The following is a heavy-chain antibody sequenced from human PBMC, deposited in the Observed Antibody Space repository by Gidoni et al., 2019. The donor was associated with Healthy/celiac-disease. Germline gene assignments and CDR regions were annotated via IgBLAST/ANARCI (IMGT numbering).Heavy chain of an antibody. Sequence: QVQLQQWGAGLLKPSETLSLTCAVYGGSFSGYYWSWIRQPPGKGLEWIGEINHSGSTNYNPSLKSRVTISVDTSKNQFSLKLSSVTAADTAVYYCARLGSYDFWSGYYTAYYYYYMDVWGKGTTVTVSS. J-gene: IGHJ6*03. CDR3: ARLGSYDFWSGYYTAYYYYYMDV. CDR2: INHSGST. V-gene: IGHV4-34*01. CDR1: GGSFSGYY. D-gene: IGHD3-3*01.